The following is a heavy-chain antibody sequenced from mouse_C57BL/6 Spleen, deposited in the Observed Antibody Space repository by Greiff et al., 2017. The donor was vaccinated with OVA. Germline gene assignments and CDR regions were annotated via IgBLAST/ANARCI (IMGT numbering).Heavy chain of an antibody. CDR2: IYPGDGDT. Sequence: VQLQQSGPELVKPGASVKISCKASGYAFSSSWMNWVKQRPGKGLEWIGRIYPGDGDTNYNGKFKGKATLTADKSSSTAYMQLSSLTSEDSAVYFCARRSTNDYDGFDYWGQGTTLTVSS. J-gene: IGHJ2*01. CDR3: ARRSTNDYDGFDY. CDR1: GYAFSSSW. D-gene: IGHD2-4*01. V-gene: IGHV1-82*01.